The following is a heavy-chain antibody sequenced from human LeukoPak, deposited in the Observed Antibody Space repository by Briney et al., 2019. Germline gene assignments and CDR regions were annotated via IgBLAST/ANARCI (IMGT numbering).Heavy chain of an antibody. V-gene: IGHV3-73*01. CDR3: TGNYYGSGSYADFDY. Sequence: PGGSLRLSCAASGFIFSGSALHWVRQASGKGLEWVGRIRSTANGYATAYAASVKGRFTISRDGSKNTAYLQMDSLKTEDTAVYYCTGNYYGSGSYADFDYWGQGTLVTVSS. J-gene: IGHJ4*02. CDR2: IRSTANGYAT. D-gene: IGHD3-10*01. CDR1: GFIFSGSA.